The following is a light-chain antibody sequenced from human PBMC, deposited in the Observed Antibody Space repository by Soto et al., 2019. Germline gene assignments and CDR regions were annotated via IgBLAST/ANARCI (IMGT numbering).Light chain of an antibody. J-gene: IGKJ2*01. CDR1: QSLNNW. V-gene: IGKV1-5*03. Sequence: DIQMTQSPSTLSASIGDRVTITCRASQSLNNWLAWYQQKPGKAPKLLIYKASTLESEVPSRFSASGSGTEFTLTMSSLQPDDFAAYYCQQYNRFPYSFGQGTKLEIK. CDR3: QQYNRFPYS. CDR2: KAS.